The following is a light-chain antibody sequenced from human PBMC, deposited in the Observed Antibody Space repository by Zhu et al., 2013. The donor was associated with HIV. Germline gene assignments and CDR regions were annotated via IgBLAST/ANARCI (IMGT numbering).Light chain of an antibody. CDR2: GAS. CDR1: QSVSSK. J-gene: IGKJ1*01. V-gene: IGKV3-20*01. CDR3: QQYGTSPPWT. Sequence: EIVMTQSPATLSVSPGERATLSCRASQSVSSKLAWYQQKPGQAPRLLIYGASNRATGIPDRFSGSGSGTDFTLTITRLEPEDFAVYYCQQYGTSPPWTFGQGTKVEI.